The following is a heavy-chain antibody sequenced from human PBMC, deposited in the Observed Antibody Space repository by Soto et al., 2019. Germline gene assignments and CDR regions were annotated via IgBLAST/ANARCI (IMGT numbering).Heavy chain of an antibody. CDR2: ISPDGSGA. CDR1: GFTHNSYW. Sequence: GGSLRLSCAASGFTHNSYWMHWVRQAPGMGLVWVSRISPDGSGATYADSVKGRFTISRDDAKNTLYLQMNSLRVEDTAVYYCARGAVAGQVVALFDPWGQGTLVTVSS. D-gene: IGHD6-19*01. V-gene: IGHV3-74*03. J-gene: IGHJ5*02. CDR3: ARGAVAGQVVALFDP.